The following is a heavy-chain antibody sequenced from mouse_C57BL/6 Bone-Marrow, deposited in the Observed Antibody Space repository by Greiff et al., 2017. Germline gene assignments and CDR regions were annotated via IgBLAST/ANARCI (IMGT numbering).Heavy chain of an antibody. J-gene: IGHJ3*01. CDR1: GYAFTNYL. V-gene: IGHV1-54*01. CDR3: LLRLWFAY. CDR2: INPGSGGT. D-gene: IGHD1-1*01. Sequence: QVQLQQSGAELVRPGTSVKVSCKASGYAFTNYLIEWVKQRPGQGLEWIGVINPGSGGTNYNEKFKGKATLTADKSSSTAYMQLSSLTSEDSAVYFCLLRLWFAYWGQGTLVTVSA.